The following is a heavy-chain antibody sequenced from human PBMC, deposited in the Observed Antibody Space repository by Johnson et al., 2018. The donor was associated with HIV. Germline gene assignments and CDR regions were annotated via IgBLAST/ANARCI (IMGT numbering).Heavy chain of an antibody. V-gene: IGHV3-66*02. J-gene: IGHJ3*02. CDR1: GFTVSSNY. CDR3: ARAASQQQLKVPFDI. CDR2: IYSGGST. D-gene: IGHD6-13*01. Sequence: VQLVESGGGVVQPGRSLRLSCAASGFTVSSNYMSWVRQAPGKGLEWVSVIYSGGSTYYVDSVKGRFTISRDNSKNTLYLQMNSLRAEDTAVYYCARAASQQQLKVPFDIWGQGTMVTVSS.